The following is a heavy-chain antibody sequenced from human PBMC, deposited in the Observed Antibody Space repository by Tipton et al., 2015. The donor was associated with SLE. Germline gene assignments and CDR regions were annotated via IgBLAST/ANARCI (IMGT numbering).Heavy chain of an antibody. D-gene: IGHD6-19*01. CDR3: ARDQTTVTGIFDF. J-gene: IGHJ4*02. CDR2: ISNEGSNK. Sequence: SLRLSCAASGFTFSSYGMHWVRQAPGKGLEWVAVISNEGSNKNYADSVKGRFTISRDNSKNTLYLQMNSLRAEDTAVYYCARDQTTVTGIFDFWGQGTLVTVSS. CDR1: GFTFSSYG. V-gene: IGHV3-30*19.